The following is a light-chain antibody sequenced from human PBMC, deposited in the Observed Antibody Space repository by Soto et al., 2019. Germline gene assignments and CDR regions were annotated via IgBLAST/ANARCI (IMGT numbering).Light chain of an antibody. V-gene: IGKV1-5*03. CDR3: QKCSSFIWT. J-gene: IGKJ1*01. CDR1: QSINSW. Sequence: IQMTQSPTTLSASVGDRDTIICRASQSINSWLAWYQQTGGKAPKLLISQASNLDSGLPSGFSGSGSGTEFNLTISGLQLEDVGSYYCQKCSSFIWTLGRGAKVDI. CDR2: QAS.